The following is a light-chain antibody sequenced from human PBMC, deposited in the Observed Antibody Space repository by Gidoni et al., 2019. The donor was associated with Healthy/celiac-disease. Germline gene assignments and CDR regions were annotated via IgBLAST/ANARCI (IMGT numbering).Light chain of an antibody. CDR2: DAS. Sequence: DIQMTQSPSSLSASVGDRVTITCQASQDISNYLNWYQQKPGKAPKLLIYDASHLETGVPSRFSGSGSGTDFTFTISSLQPEAIATYYCQQYDNLPPYTFXXXTKLEIK. CDR3: QQYDNLPPYT. CDR1: QDISNY. V-gene: IGKV1-33*01. J-gene: IGKJ2*01.